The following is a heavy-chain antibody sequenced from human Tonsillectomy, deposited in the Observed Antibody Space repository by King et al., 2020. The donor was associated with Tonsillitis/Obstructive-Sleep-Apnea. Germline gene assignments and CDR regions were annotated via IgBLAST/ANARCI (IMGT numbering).Heavy chain of an antibody. CDR1: GGSISSYY. D-gene: IGHD3-3*01. J-gene: IGHJ4*02. CDR2: IYYSWST. Sequence: QLQESGPGLVKPSETLSLTCTVSGGSISSYYWSWIRQPPGKGLEGIWYIYYSWSTNYNPSLTSRVTISVDTSKNQFSLKLSSLTAADTAVYYCASYYDFWSGYPYWGQGTLVTVSS. V-gene: IGHV4-59*01. CDR3: ASYYDFWSGYPY.